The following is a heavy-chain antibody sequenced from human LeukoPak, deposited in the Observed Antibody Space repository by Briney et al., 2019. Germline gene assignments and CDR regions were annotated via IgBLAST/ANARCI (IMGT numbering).Heavy chain of an antibody. J-gene: IGHJ4*02. CDR3: ARHADSGFGELAFDY. V-gene: IGHV4-39*01. D-gene: IGHD3-10*01. CDR1: GGSISRTGYY. CDR2: MYYNGNI. Sequence: PSETLSLTCTVSGGSISRTGYYWGWIRQPAGKGLEWIGSMYYNGNIFYNPSLKSRVTISVDTAKNQLSLELTSVTDADTAVYYCARHADSGFGELAFDYWGQGTLVTVSS.